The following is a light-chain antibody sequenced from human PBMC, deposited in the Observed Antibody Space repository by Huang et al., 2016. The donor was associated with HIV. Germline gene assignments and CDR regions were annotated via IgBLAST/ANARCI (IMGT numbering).Light chain of an antibody. Sequence: EIVMTQTPATLSVSPGERATLSCWASQSISNNLAWYQQKPGQAPRLLIYGASTRASCIPARFSGSGSGTEFTLTISSLQSEDFAVYYCQQYNNWPGTFGQGTKVEIK. CDR3: QQYNNWPGT. J-gene: IGKJ1*01. V-gene: IGKV3-15*01. CDR2: GAS. CDR1: QSISNN.